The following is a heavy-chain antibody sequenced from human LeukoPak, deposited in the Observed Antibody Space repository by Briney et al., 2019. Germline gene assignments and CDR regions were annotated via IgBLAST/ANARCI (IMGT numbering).Heavy chain of an antibody. CDR2: ISWNSGGI. J-gene: IGHJ4*02. Sequence: GGSLRLSCAASGFTFDDYAMHWVRQAPGKGLEWVSGISWNSGGIGYADSVKGRFTISRDNAKNSLYLQMNSLRAEDTALYYCAKDSSYSSSWMYFDYWGQGTLVTVSS. CDR3: AKDSSYSSSWMYFDY. CDR1: GFTFDDYA. V-gene: IGHV3-9*01. D-gene: IGHD6-13*01.